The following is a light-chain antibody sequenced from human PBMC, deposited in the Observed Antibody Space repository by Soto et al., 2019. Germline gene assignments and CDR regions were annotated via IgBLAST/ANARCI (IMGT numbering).Light chain of an antibody. CDR1: SGHSSYA. CDR2: LNSDGSH. V-gene: IGLV4-69*01. J-gene: IGLJ2*01. Sequence: QPVLTQSPSASASLGASVKLTFTLSSGHSSYAIAWHQQQPEKGPRYLMKLNSDGSHNKGDGIPDRFSGSSSGAERYLTISSLQSEDEADYYCQTWGTGTLVFGGGTKLTVL. CDR3: QTWGTGTLV.